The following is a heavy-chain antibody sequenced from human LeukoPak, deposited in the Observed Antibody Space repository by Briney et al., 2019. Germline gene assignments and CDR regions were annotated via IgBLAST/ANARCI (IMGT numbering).Heavy chain of an antibody. CDR1: GGTFSSYA. D-gene: IGHD2-21*02. Sequence: ASVKVSCKASGGTFSSYAISWVRQAPGQGLEWMGGIIPIFGTANYAQKFQGRVTMTRNTSISTAYMELSSLRSEDTAVYYCARVSDIVVVTAEYYFDYWGQGTLVTVSS. V-gene: IGHV1-69*05. CDR3: ARVSDIVVVTAEYYFDY. J-gene: IGHJ4*02. CDR2: IIPIFGTA.